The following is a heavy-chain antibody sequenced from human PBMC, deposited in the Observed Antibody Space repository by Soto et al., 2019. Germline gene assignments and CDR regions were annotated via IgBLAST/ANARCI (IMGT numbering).Heavy chain of an antibody. D-gene: IGHD6-19*01. CDR3: AKDRWGIAVAGFYYYYGMDV. Sequence: HPGGSLRLSCAASGFTFSSYGMHWVRQAPGKGLEWVAVISYDGSNKYYADSVKGRFTISRDNSKNTLYLQMNSLRAEDTAVYYCAKDRWGIAVAGFYYYYGMDVWGQGTTVTVSS. V-gene: IGHV3-30*18. CDR2: ISYDGSNK. J-gene: IGHJ6*02. CDR1: GFTFSSYG.